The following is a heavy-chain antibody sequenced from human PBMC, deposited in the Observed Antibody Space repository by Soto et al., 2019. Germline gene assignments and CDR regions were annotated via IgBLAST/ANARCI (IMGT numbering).Heavy chain of an antibody. CDR1: GGSISSSSYY. D-gene: IGHD2-15*01. Sequence: QLQLQESGPGLVKPSETLSLTCTVSGGSISSSSYYWGWIRQPPGKGLEWIGSIYYSGSTYYNPSLKSRVTISVDTSKNQFSLKLSSVTAADTAVYYCARLPILGYCSGGNCYSLNWFDPWGQGTLVTVSS. J-gene: IGHJ5*02. V-gene: IGHV4-39*01. CDR3: ARLPILGYCSGGNCYSLNWFDP. CDR2: IYYSGST.